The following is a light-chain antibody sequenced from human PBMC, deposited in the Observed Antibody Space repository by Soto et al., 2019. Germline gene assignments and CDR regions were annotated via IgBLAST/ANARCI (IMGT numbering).Light chain of an antibody. CDR1: QSVSSS. CDR2: GAS. CDR3: QQYGSSPPLT. V-gene: IGKV3-20*01. J-gene: IGKJ4*01. Sequence: EIVLTQSPGTLSLSPGERATLSCRASQSVSSSLAWYQQKPGQAPRLLIHGASSRATGIPDRFCGSGSGTDFTLTMSRLEPEDFAVYDCQQYGSSPPLTFGGGTNVEIK.